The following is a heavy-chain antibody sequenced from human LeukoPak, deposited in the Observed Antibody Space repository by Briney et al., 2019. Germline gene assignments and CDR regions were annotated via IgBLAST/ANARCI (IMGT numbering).Heavy chain of an antibody. V-gene: IGHV1-18*01. D-gene: IGHD3-3*01. CDR2: ISAYNGNT. CDR1: GYTFTSYG. Sequence: GASVKVSCKASGYTFTSYGISWVRQTPGQGLEWMGWISAYNGNTNYAQKLQGRVTMTTDTSTSTAYMELRSLRSDDTAVYYCARDVPWVIFGVVISYYYYYGMDVWGQGTTVTVSS. J-gene: IGHJ6*02. CDR3: ARDVPWVIFGVVISYYYYYGMDV.